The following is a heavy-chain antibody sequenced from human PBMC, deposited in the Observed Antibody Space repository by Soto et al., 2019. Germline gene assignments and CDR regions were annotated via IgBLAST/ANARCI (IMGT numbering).Heavy chain of an antibody. D-gene: IGHD3-3*01. CDR1: GFSLTTSGVG. Sequence: QITLNESGPTQVNPRQTLTLTCTFSGFSLTTSGVGVGWIRQSPGKAPEWLALIYWDDDKRYSPSLKRRLTITKYTSKNQVVLTIADVDHADTATYYCAHRVLRTVFGLVTTTAIYFDFWGQGTPVAVSS. J-gene: IGHJ4*02. V-gene: IGHV2-5*02. CDR2: IYWDDDK. CDR3: AHRVLRTVFGLVTTTAIYFDF.